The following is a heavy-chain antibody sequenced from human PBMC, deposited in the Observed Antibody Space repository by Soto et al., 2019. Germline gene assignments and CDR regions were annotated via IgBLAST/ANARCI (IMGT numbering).Heavy chain of an antibody. J-gene: IGHJ6*02. V-gene: IGHV5-51*01. D-gene: IGHD6-19*01. CDR2: IYPGDSDT. CDR3: ARQGSGWGDYYYGMDV. CDR1: GYSFASYW. Sequence: GELLQIPCKGFGYSFASYWIGRVRQKPGKGLEWMGIIYPGDSDTRYSPSFQGQVTISADKSITTAYLQWSSLKASDTAMYYCARQGSGWGDYYYGMDVWGQRPTVTVSS.